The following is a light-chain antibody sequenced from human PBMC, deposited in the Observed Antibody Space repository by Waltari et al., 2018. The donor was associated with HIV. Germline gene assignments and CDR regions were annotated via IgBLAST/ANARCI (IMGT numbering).Light chain of an antibody. Sequence: QSALTQPASVSGSPGPSITISCTGTSSAIGGYNYVSWYQHHPGKAPKLMIYEVSHRPSGVSNRFSGSKSGNTASLTISGLQAEDEADYYCSSYTSSNTLVFGTGTKVTVL. CDR1: SSAIGGYNY. V-gene: IGLV2-14*01. J-gene: IGLJ1*01. CDR2: EVS. CDR3: SSYTSSNTLV.